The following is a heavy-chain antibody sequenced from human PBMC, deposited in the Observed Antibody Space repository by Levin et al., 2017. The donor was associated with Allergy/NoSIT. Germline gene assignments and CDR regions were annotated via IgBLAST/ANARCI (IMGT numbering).Heavy chain of an antibody. CDR3: ATGNFNGWPPPPGDH. Sequence: ASVKVSCKASGYTFTSWFMHWVRQAPGQGLEWMGVINPSDDTRAYAQKLQGRVAMTRDTSTSTVYMELSSLRSDDTAVYYCATGNFNGWPPPPGDHWGQGTLVTVSS. D-gene: IGHD6-19*01. CDR2: INPSDDTR. J-gene: IGHJ4*02. V-gene: IGHV1-46*01. CDR1: GYTFTSWF.